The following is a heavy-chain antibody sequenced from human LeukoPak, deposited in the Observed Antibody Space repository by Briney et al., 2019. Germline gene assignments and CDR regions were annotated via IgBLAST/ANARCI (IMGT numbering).Heavy chain of an antibody. CDR1: GFTFNSYG. D-gene: IGHD5-18*01. V-gene: IGHV3-23*01. CDR3: AKDKRYSYAHAAFDI. CDR2: ISGSGGST. J-gene: IGHJ3*02. Sequence: GGSLRLSCAASGFTFNSYGIHWVRQALGKGLEWVSAISGSGGSTYYADSVKGRFTISRDNSKNTLYLQMNSLRAEDTAVYYCAKDKRYSYAHAAFDIWGQGTMVTVSS.